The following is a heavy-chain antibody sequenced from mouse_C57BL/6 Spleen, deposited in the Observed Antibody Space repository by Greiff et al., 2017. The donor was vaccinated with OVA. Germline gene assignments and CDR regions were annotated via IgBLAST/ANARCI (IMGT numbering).Heavy chain of an antibody. D-gene: IGHD1-1*01. Sequence: QVQLQQSGAELVRPGTSVKVSCKASGYAFTNYLIEWVKQRPGQGLEWIGVINPGSGGTNYNEKFQGKATLTADKSSSTAYMQLSSLTSEDSAVYFCARRYYGSRGYFDVWGTGTTVTVSS. CDR3: ARRYYGSRGYFDV. CDR1: GYAFTNYL. J-gene: IGHJ1*03. V-gene: IGHV1-54*01. CDR2: INPGSGGT.